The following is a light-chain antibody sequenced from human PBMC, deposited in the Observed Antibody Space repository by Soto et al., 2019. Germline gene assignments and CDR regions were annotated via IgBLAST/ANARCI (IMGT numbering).Light chain of an antibody. J-gene: IGLJ3*02. CDR2: DVN. CDR1: SSDIGGYKY. V-gene: IGLV2-8*01. CDR3: NSYAGSNNCV. Sequence: QSVLTQPPSASGSLGQSVTISCTGTSSDIGGYKYVSWYQQHPGKAPKVMIYDVNKRPSGVPDRFSGSKSCNTASLTVSGLQDEDEAYYYCNSYAGSNNCVFGGGTKVTVL.